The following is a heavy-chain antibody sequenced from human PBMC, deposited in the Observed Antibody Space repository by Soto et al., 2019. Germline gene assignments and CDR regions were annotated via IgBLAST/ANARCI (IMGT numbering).Heavy chain of an antibody. V-gene: IGHV3-23*01. Sequence: GGSLRLSCATSGFIFSNYGMTWVRQAPGKGLEWVSTIGVSDDNTYYPDSVKGRFTIPRDNSKNTLYLQLSSLRVEDTAVYYCARDHNSQFPMPGGQGTLVTVSS. J-gene: IGHJ4*02. CDR3: ARDHNSQFPMP. CDR2: IGVSDDNT. D-gene: IGHD2-2*01. CDR1: GFIFSNYG.